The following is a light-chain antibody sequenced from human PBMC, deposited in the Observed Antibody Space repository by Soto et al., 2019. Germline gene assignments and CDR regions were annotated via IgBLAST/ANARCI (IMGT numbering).Light chain of an antibody. V-gene: IGKV1-8*01. CDR2: AAS. Sequence: IRMTQSPSSLSASTGDRVTITCRASQGISSYLAWYQQKPGKAPKLLIYAASTLQSGVPSRFSGSGSGTDFTLTISCLQSEDFATYYCQQYYSYPYTFGQGTKVDIK. CDR1: QGISSY. CDR3: QQYYSYPYT. J-gene: IGKJ2*01.